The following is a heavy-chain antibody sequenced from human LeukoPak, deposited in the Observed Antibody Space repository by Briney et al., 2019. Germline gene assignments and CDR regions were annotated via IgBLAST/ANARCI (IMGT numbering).Heavy chain of an antibody. Sequence: ASVKVSCKASGYTFTSYYMHWVRQAPGQGLEWMGIINPSGGSTSYAQKFQGRVTITADESTSTAYMELSSLRSEDTAVYYCARDAPYYFDYWGQGTLVTVSS. CDR2: INPSGGST. V-gene: IGHV1-46*01. CDR1: GYTFTSYY. J-gene: IGHJ4*02. CDR3: ARDAPYYFDY.